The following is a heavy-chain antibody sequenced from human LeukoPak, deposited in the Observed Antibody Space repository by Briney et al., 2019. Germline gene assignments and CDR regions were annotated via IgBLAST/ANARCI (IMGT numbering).Heavy chain of an antibody. J-gene: IGHJ4*02. CDR2: VYDSGTT. CDR3: ARGYRGYSGYANDY. D-gene: IGHD5-12*01. V-gene: IGHV4-59*01. CDR1: GGSISSYY. Sequence: SETLSLTCTVSGGSISSYYWSWIRQPPGKGLEWFGYVYDSGTTNYNPSLKSRVTISVDTSKNQFSLKLSSVTAADTAVYYCARGYRGYSGYANDYWGQGTLVTVSS.